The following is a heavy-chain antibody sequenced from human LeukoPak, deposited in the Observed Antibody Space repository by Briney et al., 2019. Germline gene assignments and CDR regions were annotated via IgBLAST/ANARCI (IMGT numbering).Heavy chain of an antibody. CDR2: MSFDVRNK. V-gene: IGHV3-30*04. CDR3: ARGYCSSIECYIDN. D-gene: IGHD2-2*01. J-gene: IGHJ4*02. Sequence: GTSLTLSRAASGFSFSTYAFHWVRQAPGKGLEWVATMSFDVRNKYYADSVKGRFTISRDNSKNTLYLQMNNLGPEDTAVYYCARGYCSSIECYIDNWGQGTLVTVSS. CDR1: GFSFSTYA.